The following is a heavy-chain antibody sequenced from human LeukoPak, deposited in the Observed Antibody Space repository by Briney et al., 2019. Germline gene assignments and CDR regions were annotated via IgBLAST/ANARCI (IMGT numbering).Heavy chain of an antibody. Sequence: SETLSLTCTVSGGSISSGGYYWSWIRQHPGKGLEWIGYIYYSGSTYYNPSLKSRVTISVDTSKNQFSLKLSSVTAADTAVYYCARGETRPSGVRGVITWFDPWGQGTLVTVSS. CDR2: IYYSGST. D-gene: IGHD3-10*01. CDR1: GGSISSGGYY. J-gene: IGHJ5*02. CDR3: ARGETRPSGVRGVITWFDP. V-gene: IGHV4-31*03.